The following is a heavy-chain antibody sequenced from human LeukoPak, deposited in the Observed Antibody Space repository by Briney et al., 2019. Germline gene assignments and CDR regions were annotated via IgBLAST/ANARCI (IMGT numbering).Heavy chain of an antibody. J-gene: IGHJ4*02. D-gene: IGHD3-22*01. V-gene: IGHV3-30*02. CDR2: IRYDGSNK. CDR1: GFTLSSYG. CDR3: AILPGGYYDSSGYYHQQGDY. Sequence: PGGSLRLSCAASGFTLSSYGMHWVRQAPGKGLEWVAFIRYDGSNKYYADSVKGRFTISRDNSKNTLYLQMNSLRAEDTAVYYCAILPGGYYDSSGYYHQQGDYWGQGTLVTVSS.